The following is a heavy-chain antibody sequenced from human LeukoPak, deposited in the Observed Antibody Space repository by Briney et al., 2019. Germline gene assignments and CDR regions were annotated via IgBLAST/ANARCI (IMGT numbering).Heavy chain of an antibody. CDR2: IHYSGST. CDR3: ARGYYYYYYMDV. V-gene: IGHV4-39*07. Sequence: PSETLSLTCTVSGGSISSSGYYWGWLRQPPGKGLEWIASIHYSGSTHYNPSLKSRVTISVDRSKNQFSLKLSSVTAADTAVYYCARGYYYYYYMDVWGKGTTVTVSS. CDR1: GGSISSSGYY. J-gene: IGHJ6*03.